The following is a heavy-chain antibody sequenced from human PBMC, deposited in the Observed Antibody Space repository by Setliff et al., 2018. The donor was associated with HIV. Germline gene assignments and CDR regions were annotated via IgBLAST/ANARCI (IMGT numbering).Heavy chain of an antibody. V-gene: IGHV3-33*06. CDR2: IWYDGSNK. Sequence: PGGSLRLSCAASGFTFSSYGMHWVRQAPGKGLEWVAVIWYDGSNKYYADSVKGRLTISRDNSKNTLYLQMNSLRAEDTAVYYCAKVDNGHCTSASCRDFDYWGQGTLVTVSS. CDR1: GFTFSSYG. J-gene: IGHJ4*02. D-gene: IGHD2-2*03. CDR3: AKVDNGHCTSASCRDFDY.